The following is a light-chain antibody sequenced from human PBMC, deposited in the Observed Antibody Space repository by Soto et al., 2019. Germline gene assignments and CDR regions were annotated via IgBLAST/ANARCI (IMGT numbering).Light chain of an antibody. CDR2: EVS. J-gene: IGLJ1*01. Sequence: QSALTQHASVSGSPGQSITISCTGTSSDVGGYNYVSWYQQHPGKAPKLMIYEVSNRPSGVSNRFSGSKSGNTASLTISGLQAEDEADYYCSSYTSSLPYVFGTGTKLTVL. CDR1: SSDVGGYNY. CDR3: SSYTSSLPYV. V-gene: IGLV2-14*01.